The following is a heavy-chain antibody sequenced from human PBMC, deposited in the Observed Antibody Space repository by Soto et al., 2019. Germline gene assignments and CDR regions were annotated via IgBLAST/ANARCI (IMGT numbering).Heavy chain of an antibody. CDR2: IYHSGST. J-gene: IGHJ5*02. CDR1: GYSISSGYY. V-gene: IGHV4-38-2*02. CDR3: ARDRALDDFWSGYSINWFDP. Sequence: LSLTCAVSGYSISSGYYSGWIRQPPGKGLEWIGSIYHSGSTYYNPSLKSRVTISVDTSKNQFSLKLSSVTAADTAVYYCARDRALDDFWSGYSINWFDPWGQGTLVTVSS. D-gene: IGHD3-3*01.